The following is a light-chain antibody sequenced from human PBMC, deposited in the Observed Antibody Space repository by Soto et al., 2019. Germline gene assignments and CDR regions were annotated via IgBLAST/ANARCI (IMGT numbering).Light chain of an antibody. Sequence: VLTQSPGAVSLSPGERATLSCRASQSVFNNHIGWYQQKPGQAPRRLIFGASFRATGIPDRFSGSGSGTDFTLTISRLEPEDFAVYYCQQYGDSPLTFGGGTKA. J-gene: IGKJ4*01. CDR1: QSVFNNH. CDR2: GAS. CDR3: QQYGDSPLT. V-gene: IGKV3-20*01.